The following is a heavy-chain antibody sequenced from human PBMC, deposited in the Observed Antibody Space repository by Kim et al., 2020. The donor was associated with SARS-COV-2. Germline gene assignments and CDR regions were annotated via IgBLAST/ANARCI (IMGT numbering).Heavy chain of an antibody. CDR1: GFPFSASW. CDR2: INPDGSAK. V-gene: IGHV3-7*01. CDR3: AAWGLGDQNH. Sequence: GGSLRLSCAGSGFPFSASWMNWVRQAPGKGLEWVANINPDGSAKRYVDSVEGRFTISRDNAKNSLFLQMNSLRVEDTAMYYCAAWGLGDQNHWGQGTLVTVSS. J-gene: IGHJ5*02. D-gene: IGHD3-16*01.